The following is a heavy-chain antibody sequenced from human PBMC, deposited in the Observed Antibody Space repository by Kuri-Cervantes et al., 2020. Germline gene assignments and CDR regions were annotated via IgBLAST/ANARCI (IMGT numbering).Heavy chain of an antibody. CDR3: AKDTVVVITPNFDY. CDR1: GFSFSDYN. Sequence: GGSLRLSCAASGFSFSDYNMNWVRQAPGRGLEWVSSISGGSSFIDYADSVKGRFTISRDNSKNTLYLQMNSLRAEDTAVYYCAKDTVVVITPNFDYWGQGTLVTVSS. CDR2: ISGGSSFI. D-gene: IGHD3-22*01. J-gene: IGHJ4*02. V-gene: IGHV3-21*04.